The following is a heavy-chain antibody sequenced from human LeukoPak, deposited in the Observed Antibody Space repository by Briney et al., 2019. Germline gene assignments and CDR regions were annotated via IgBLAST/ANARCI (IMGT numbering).Heavy chain of an antibody. J-gene: IGHJ4*02. V-gene: IGHV3-48*01. CDR2: ISSSSSTI. CDR3: ARGAYDFWSGYYTWYFDY. D-gene: IGHD3-3*01. CDR1: GFTFSSYS. Sequence: PGGSLRLSCAASGFTFSSYSMNWVRQAPGKGLEWVSYISSSSSTIYYADSVKGRFTISRDNAKNSLYLQMNSLRAEDTAVYYCARGAYDFWSGYYTWYFDYWGQGTLVTVSS.